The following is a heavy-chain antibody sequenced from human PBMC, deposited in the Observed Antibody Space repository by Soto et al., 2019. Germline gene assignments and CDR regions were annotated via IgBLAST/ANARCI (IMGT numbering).Heavy chain of an antibody. Sequence: QITLKESGPTLVKPTQTLTLTCTFSGFSLSTHTVGVAWIRQPPGKALEWLALIYWDEDKRYSPSLKSRLTITQDTSKNQVVLTMTNMDPVDTAKYYCAHIVPFDYRGYNFEFWGQGIQVTVTS. J-gene: IGHJ4*02. D-gene: IGHD3-9*01. V-gene: IGHV2-5*02. CDR2: IYWDEDK. CDR3: AHIVPFDYRGYNFEF. CDR1: GFSLSTHTVG.